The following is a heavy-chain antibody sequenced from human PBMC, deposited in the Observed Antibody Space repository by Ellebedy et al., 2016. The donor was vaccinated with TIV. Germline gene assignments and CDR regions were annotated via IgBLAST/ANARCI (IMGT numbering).Heavy chain of an antibody. J-gene: IGHJ4*02. CDR3: ARDDGGSGSLSY. V-gene: IGHV4-31*03. D-gene: IGHD3-10*01. CDR1: GGSISSGAFY. Sequence: MPSETLSLTCTVSGGSISSGAFYWTWIRQQPGKGLEWIGNIYYSGSTYYRPSLKPRVTISLDTSNNQFSLRLNSVTAADTAVYYCARDDGGSGSLSYWGQGSLVTVSS. CDR2: IYYSGST.